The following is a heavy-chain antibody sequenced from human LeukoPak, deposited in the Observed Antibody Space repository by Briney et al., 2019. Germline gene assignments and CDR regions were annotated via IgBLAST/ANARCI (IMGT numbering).Heavy chain of an antibody. J-gene: IGHJ4*02. CDR2: ISGDGGST. V-gene: IGHV3-23*01. Sequence: GGSLRLSCEVSGLTVRSFAMSWVRQPAGKGLEWVSAISGDGGSTEYADSVKGRFTISRDNSKNTVYLQMNSLRAGDTALYYCAAMTTAAANAFFYWGRGTVVTVSA. D-gene: IGHD2-2*01. CDR3: AAMTTAAANAFFY. CDR1: GLTVRSFA.